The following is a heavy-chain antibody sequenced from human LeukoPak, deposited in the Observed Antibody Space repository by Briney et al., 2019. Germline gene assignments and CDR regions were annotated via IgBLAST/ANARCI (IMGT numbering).Heavy chain of an antibody. V-gene: IGHV4-59*12. J-gene: IGHJ6*02. Sequence: SETLSLTCTVSGGSISSYYWSWIRQPPGKGLEWIGYIYYSGSTNYNPSLKSRVTISVDTSKNQFSLKLSSVTAADTAVYYCARDMKEDYDFWSGPLYYYYGMDVWGQGTTVTVSS. CDR3: ARDMKEDYDFWSGPLYYYYGMDV. D-gene: IGHD3-3*01. CDR1: GGSISSYY. CDR2: IYYSGST.